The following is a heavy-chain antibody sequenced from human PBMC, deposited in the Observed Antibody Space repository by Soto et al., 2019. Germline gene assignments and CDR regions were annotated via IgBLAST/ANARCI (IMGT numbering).Heavy chain of an antibody. CDR1: GYTFTGYY. Sequence: GASVKVSCKASGYTFTGYYMHCVRQAPGQGLEWMGWINPNSGGTNYAQKFQGRVTMTRDTSISTAYMELSRLRSDDTAVYYCARDRATIVVLPAASGLWFDPWGQGTLVTVSS. CDR2: INPNSGGT. CDR3: ARDRATIVVLPAASGLWFDP. D-gene: IGHD2-2*01. V-gene: IGHV1-2*02. J-gene: IGHJ5*02.